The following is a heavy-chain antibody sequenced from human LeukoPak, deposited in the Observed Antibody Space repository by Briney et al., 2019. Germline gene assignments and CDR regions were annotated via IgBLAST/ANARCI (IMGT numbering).Heavy chain of an antibody. V-gene: IGHV4-59*02. D-gene: IGHD3-22*01. CDR1: GASVNSYY. J-gene: IGHJ4*02. CDR3: TKGYYEPFDS. CDR2: IPDSGRT. Sequence: SETLSLTCTVSGASVNSYYWDWIRQPPGKGLEWIGCIPDSGRTYYNPSLKSRVTISLGTSNNQFSLRLTSVTAADSAMYYCTKGYYEPFDSWGQGTLVTVSS.